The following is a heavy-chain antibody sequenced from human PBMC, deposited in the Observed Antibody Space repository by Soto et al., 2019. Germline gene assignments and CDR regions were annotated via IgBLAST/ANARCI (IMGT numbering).Heavy chain of an antibody. Sequence: EVQLVESGGGLVKPGGSLRLSCAASGFTFSSYSMNWVRQAPGKGLEWVSSISRSSRYIYNADSVKGRFTNPRDNAMNSLYLQMNSLRAEATAVYYFARSGTAAGTDWFYPGGQGTLVTVSS. CDR2: ISRSSRYI. CDR3: ARSGTAAGTDWFYP. D-gene: IGHD6-13*01. CDR1: GFTFSSYS. V-gene: IGHV3-21*01. J-gene: IGHJ5*02.